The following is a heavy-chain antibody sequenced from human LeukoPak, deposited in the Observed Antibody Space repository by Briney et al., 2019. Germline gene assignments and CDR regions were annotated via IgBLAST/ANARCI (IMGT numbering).Heavy chain of an antibody. CDR2: IYHSGST. D-gene: IGHD1-1*01. V-gene: IGHV4-30-2*01. J-gene: IGHJ4*02. Sequence: KASETLSLTCTVSGGSISSGGYYWSWIRQPPGKGLEWIGYIYHSGSTYYNPSLKSRVTISVDRSKNQFSLKLSSVTAADTAVYYCARGSRTGSVYWGQGTLVTVSS. CDR3: ARGSRTGSVY. CDR1: GGSISSGGYY.